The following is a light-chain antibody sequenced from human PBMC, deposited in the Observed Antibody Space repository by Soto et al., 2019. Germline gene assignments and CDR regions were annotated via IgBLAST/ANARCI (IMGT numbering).Light chain of an antibody. CDR3: QQYGSSSWT. CDR1: QSVSSSY. CDR2: GAS. Sequence: EIVLTQSPGTLSLSPGERATLSCRASQSVSSSYLAWYQQKPGQAPRLLIYGASSRATGIADRFSGSGSGTDFTRTISRLEPEDFAVYYCQQYGSSSWTFGQGTKVEI. J-gene: IGKJ1*01. V-gene: IGKV3-20*01.